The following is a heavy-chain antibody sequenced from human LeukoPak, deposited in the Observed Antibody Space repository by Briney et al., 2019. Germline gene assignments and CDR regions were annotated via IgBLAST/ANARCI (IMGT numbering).Heavy chain of an antibody. CDR3: ARERAVGSTRSDAFEI. J-gene: IGHJ3*02. CDR2: INSDGSST. CDR1: GFTFSSYW. V-gene: IGHV3-74*01. D-gene: IGHD2-2*01. Sequence: GGSLRLSCAASGFTFSSYWMHWVRQAPGKGLVWVSRINSDGSSTSYADSVKGRFTISRDNAKNTLYLQMNSLRAEDTAVYYCARERAVGSTRSDAFEIWGQGTMVTVSS.